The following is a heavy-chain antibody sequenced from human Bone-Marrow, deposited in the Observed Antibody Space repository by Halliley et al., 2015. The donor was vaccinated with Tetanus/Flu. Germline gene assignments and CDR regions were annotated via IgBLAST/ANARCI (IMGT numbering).Heavy chain of an antibody. CDR3: AGVMSDVEAAPQDI. V-gene: IGHV1-18*01. CDR2: ISAYNGKT. J-gene: IGHJ4*02. Sequence: QLVQSGAEVKKSGASVKVSCKASGYTFTNYGITWVRQAPGQGLEWMGWISAYNGKTNYAQKVQGRVTMTTDTSTSTAHMELRRLRYDDTAVYYCAGVMSDVEAAPQDIWGQGTLVTVSS. CDR1: GYTFTNYG. D-gene: IGHD6-13*01.